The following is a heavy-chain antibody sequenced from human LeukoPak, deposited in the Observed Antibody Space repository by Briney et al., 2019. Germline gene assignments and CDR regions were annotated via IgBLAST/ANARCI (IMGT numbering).Heavy chain of an antibody. D-gene: IGHD2-15*01. V-gene: IGHV3-48*01. CDR2: ISSSTGTV. J-gene: IGHJ6*02. CDR3: AKALFRYCSGGSCYLYYYYGMDV. CDR1: GFTFSNYE. Sequence: GGSLRLSCEASGFTFSNYEMNWVRQAPGKGPEWVAWISSSTGTVYYADSVKGRFTISRDNSKNTLYLQMNSLRAEDTAVYYCAKALFRYCSGGSCYLYYYYGMDVWGQGTTVTVSS.